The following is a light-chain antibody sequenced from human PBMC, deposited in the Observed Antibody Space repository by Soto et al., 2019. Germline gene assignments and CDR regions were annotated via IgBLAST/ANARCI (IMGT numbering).Light chain of an antibody. J-gene: IGKJ2*01. Sequence: EVLMTQSPATLSVSPGDRATLSCRASQSGNNNLAWYQQKPGQAPRLLIYGASTRATGIPARFSGSGSETEFTLTIGSLQSEDFAVYYCQEYNGWPPYTFGQGTKLEIK. V-gene: IGKV3-15*01. CDR3: QEYNGWPPYT. CDR2: GAS. CDR1: QSGNNN.